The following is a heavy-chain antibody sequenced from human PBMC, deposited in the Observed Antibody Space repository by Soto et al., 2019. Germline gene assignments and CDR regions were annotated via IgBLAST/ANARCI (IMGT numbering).Heavy chain of an antibody. V-gene: IGHV3-9*01. J-gene: IGHJ3*02. CDR2: ISWNSGSI. CDR3: EKDMYERDDILTGYRAFDI. D-gene: IGHD3-9*01. CDR1: GFTFDDYA. Sequence: EVQLVESGGGLVQPGRSLRLSCAASGFTFDDYAMHWVRQAPGKGLEWVSGISWNSGSIGYADAVKGRFTISRDNAKNSLYLQMNSLRAEDTALYYCEKDMYERDDILTGYRAFDIWGQGTMVTVSS.